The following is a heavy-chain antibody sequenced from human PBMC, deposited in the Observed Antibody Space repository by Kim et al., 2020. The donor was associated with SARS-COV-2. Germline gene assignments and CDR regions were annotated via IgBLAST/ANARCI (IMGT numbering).Heavy chain of an antibody. V-gene: IGHV3-30*04. D-gene: IGHD1-26*01. CDR1: GFTFSSYA. CDR2: ISYDGSNK. CDR3: ARDLAELPFDY. J-gene: IGHJ4*02. Sequence: GGSLRLSCAASGFTFSSYAMHWVRQAPGKGLEWVAVISYDGSNKYYADSVKGRFTISRDNSKNTLYLQMNSLRAEDTAVYYCARDLAELPFDYWGQGTLVTVSS.